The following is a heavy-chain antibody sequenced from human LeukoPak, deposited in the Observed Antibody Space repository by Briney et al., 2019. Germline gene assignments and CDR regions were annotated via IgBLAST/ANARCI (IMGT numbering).Heavy chain of an antibody. CDR3: ARAGMYYDSSGYYYPLGY. D-gene: IGHD3-22*01. Sequence: WASVKVSCKASGYTFTGYYMHWVRQAPGQGLEWMGWINPNSGGTNYAQKFQGRVTMTRDTSISTAYMELSRLRSDDTAVYHCARAGMYYDSSGYYYPLGYWGQGTLVTVSS. CDR1: GYTFTGYY. CDR2: INPNSGGT. V-gene: IGHV1-2*02. J-gene: IGHJ4*02.